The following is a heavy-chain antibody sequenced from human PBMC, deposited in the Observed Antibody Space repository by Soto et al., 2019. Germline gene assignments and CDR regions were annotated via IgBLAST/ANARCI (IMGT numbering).Heavy chain of an antibody. CDR2: INHSGSA. D-gene: IGHD6-19*01. J-gene: IGHJ4*02. CDR3: ARGLITGSHYSGGWYYFDS. V-gene: IGHV4-34*01. Sequence: QVQLQQSGAGLLKPSETLSLTCAVYGESFSGHIWTWIRQTPGKGLQWIGQINHSGSASYNPSLRSRVTISVHPSNSQFALELSSVTAAATAVYYCARGLITGSHYSGGWYYFDSWGQGTQVTVSS. CDR1: GESFSGHI.